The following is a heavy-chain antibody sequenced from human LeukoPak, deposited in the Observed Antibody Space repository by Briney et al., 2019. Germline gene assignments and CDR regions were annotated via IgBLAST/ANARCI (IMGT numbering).Heavy chain of an antibody. J-gene: IGHJ5*02. CDR3: ARTYYDFWSGSEFDP. CDR1: GGSISSGGYY. D-gene: IGHD3-3*01. CDR2: IYYSGST. Sequence: PSETLSLTCTVSGGSISSGGYYWSWIRQHPGKGLEWIGYIYYSGSTYYNPSLKSRVTISVDTSKNQFSLKLSSVTAADTAVYYCARTYYDFWSGSEFDPWGQGTLVTVSS. V-gene: IGHV4-31*03.